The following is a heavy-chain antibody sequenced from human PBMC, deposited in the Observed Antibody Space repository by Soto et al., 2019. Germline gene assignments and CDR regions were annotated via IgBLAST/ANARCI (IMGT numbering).Heavy chain of an antibody. V-gene: IGHV4-61*01. CDR1: VGAVSSGTSY. CDR2: IYFTGST. J-gene: IGHJ5*02. CDR3: TRGPPRVQWFDP. Sequence: KPSETLSLTCTVSVGAVSSGTSYWSWIRQPPGKGLEWIGHIYFTGSTNYNPSLKSRVTMSLDTSRNQFSLKLSSVTAADTAVYYCTRGPPRVQWFDPWGLGTLVTVSS.